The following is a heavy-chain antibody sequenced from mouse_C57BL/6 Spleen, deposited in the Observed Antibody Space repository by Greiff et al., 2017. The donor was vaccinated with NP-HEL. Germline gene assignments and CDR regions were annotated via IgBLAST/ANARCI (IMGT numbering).Heavy chain of an antibody. CDR2: INPNNGGT. CDR1: GYTFTDYN. CDR3: ARKGDYAHYYAMDY. Sequence: EVQLQQSGPELVKPGASVKIPCKASGYTFTDYNMDWVKQSHGKSLEWIGDINPNNGGTIYNQKFKGKATLTVDKSSSTAYMELRSLTSEDTAVYYCARKGDYAHYYAMDYWGQGTSVTVSS. V-gene: IGHV1-18*01. J-gene: IGHJ4*01. D-gene: IGHD1-1*02.